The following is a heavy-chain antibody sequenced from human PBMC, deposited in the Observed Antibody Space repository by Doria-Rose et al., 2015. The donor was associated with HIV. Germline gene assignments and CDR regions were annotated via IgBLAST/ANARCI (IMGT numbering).Heavy chain of an antibody. CDR1: GGSLSGYH. V-gene: IGHV4-34*01. CDR2: INHSGNT. J-gene: IGHJ4*02. CDR3: ARTQSGITFFGVVAEYFDC. D-gene: IGHD3-3*01. Sequence: GGSLSGYHWTWIRQPSGEGLEWIGEINHSGNTIYNPSLATRVTMSVDTSKNQFSLNVTSVTAADTAIYYCARTQSGITFFGVVAEYFDCWGQGNLVTVSS.